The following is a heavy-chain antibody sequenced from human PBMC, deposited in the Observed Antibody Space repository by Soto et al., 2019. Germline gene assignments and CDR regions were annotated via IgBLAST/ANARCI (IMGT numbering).Heavy chain of an antibody. J-gene: IGHJ5*02. V-gene: IGHV4-34*01. CDR3: ARDPVRGVIRGFDP. CDR2: INHGGYT. CDR1: GGSFSGYY. D-gene: IGHD3-10*01. Sequence: PSETLYLTCAVSGGSFSGYYWSWIRQSPGTGLECIGEINHGGYTNLNPSLKSRVTISIDTSKNQFSLKLSSVTVADTAVYLCARDPVRGVIRGFDPWGQGALVTVS.